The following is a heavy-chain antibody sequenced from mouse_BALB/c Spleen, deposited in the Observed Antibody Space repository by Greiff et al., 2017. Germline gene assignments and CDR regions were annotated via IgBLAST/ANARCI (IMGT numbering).Heavy chain of an antibody. D-gene: IGHD1-1*01. CDR3: TRHYYGSSYWYFDV. J-gene: IGHJ1*01. CDR1: GFTFSNYW. V-gene: IGHV6-6*02. CDR2: IRLKSNNYAT. Sequence: DVKLQESGGGLVQPGGSMKLSCVASGFTFSNYWMNWVRQSPEKGLEWVAEIRLKSNNYATHYAESVKGRFTISRDDSKSSVYLQMNNLRAEDTGIYYCTRHYYGSSYWYFDVWGAGTTVTVSS.